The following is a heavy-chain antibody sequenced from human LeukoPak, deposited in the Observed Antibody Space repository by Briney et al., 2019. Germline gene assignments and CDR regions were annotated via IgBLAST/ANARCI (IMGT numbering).Heavy chain of an antibody. CDR1: GDSVSSNSAA. CDR2: TYYRSKWYN. Sequence: SQTLSLTCAISGDSVSSNSAAWNWIRQSPSRGLEWLGRTYYRSKWYNDYAVSVKSRITINPDTSKNQFSLQLNSVTPEDTAVYYCARVRAAVAGTGMYYYYYMDVWGKGTTVTVSS. J-gene: IGHJ6*03. CDR3: ARVRAAVAGTGMYYYYYMDV. D-gene: IGHD6-19*01. V-gene: IGHV6-1*01.